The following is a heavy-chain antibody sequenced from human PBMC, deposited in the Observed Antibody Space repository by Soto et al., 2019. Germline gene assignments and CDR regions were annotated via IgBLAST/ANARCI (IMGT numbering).Heavy chain of an antibody. CDR1: GDSISSPNW. J-gene: IGHJ4*02. Sequence: SETLSLTCAVSGDSISSPNWWSWYRQPPGRGLELIGEMFASGSSNYNPSLNGRVTISLDTSKNHFSLKLTSLAAADTAIYYCAREGFDHRPDYWGQGIPVTVSS. CDR3: AREGFDHRPDY. CDR2: MFASGSS. V-gene: IGHV4-4*02.